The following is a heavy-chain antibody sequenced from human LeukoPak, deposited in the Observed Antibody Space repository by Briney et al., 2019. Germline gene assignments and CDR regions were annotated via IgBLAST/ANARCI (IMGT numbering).Heavy chain of an antibody. V-gene: IGHV3-23*01. CDR1: GFTFSNYA. Sequence: RGYVGLSGSAAGFTFSNYARSGVRPLAGGVLGKCGSISSRGDSTYDADSVKGRFTISRDNSKNSLYLQMNSVRAEDTAVYYCAKGPRPDITVAHTVEKWGQGTLVTVSS. J-gene: IGHJ4*02. CDR2: ISSRGDST. CDR3: AKGPRPDITVAHTVEK. D-gene: IGHD6-19*01.